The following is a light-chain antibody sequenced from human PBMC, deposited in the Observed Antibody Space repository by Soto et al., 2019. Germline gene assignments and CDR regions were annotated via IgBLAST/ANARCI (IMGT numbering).Light chain of an antibody. J-gene: IGKJ1*01. CDR2: DAS. Sequence: DIQMTQSPSTLSASVGDRVTITCRASQSISSWLAWYQQKPGKAPNLLIYDASSLESGVPSRFSGSGSGTEFTLTISSLHPDDFATYDCQQYNSYWTFGQGTKVDIK. CDR3: QQYNSYWT. V-gene: IGKV1-5*01. CDR1: QSISSW.